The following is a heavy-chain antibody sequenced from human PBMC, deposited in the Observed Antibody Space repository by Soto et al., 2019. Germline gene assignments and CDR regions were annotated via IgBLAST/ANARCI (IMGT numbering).Heavy chain of an antibody. Sequence: EVQLVESGGSMIRPGGSLRLSCAASGFAFDHYGMAWVRQVPGKGLEWVSGISGSGGNTGYADSVKGRFTMSRDNAKISLYLQMNNLGAEDTALYHCARKPNWQSWYFDLWGRGTLVTVSS. D-gene: IGHD1-1*01. CDR1: GFAFDHYG. CDR3: ARKPNWQSWYFDL. V-gene: IGHV3-20*01. CDR2: ISGSGGNT. J-gene: IGHJ2*01.